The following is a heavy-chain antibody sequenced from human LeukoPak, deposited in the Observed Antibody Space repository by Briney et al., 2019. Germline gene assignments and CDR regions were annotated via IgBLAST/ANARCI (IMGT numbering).Heavy chain of an antibody. CDR1: GFTFDDYA. Sequence: GRSLRLSCAASGFTFDDYAMHWVRQAPGKGLEWVSGISWNSGSICYADSVKGRFTISRDNAKNSLYLQMNSLRAEDKALSYCAKGGGSSGYYPYFDYWGQGTLVTVSS. CDR3: AKGGGSSGYYPYFDY. J-gene: IGHJ4*02. CDR2: ISWNSGSI. D-gene: IGHD3-22*01. V-gene: IGHV3-9*01.